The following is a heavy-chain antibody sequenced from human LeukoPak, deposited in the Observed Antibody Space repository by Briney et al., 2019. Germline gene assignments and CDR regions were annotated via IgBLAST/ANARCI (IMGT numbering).Heavy chain of an antibody. D-gene: IGHD1-1*01. CDR2: ISGSGDAT. CDR1: GFTFINYA. CDR3: AKSLLTTATGTGRAFDI. V-gene: IGHV3-23*01. Sequence: PGGSLRLSCAASGFTFINYAMSWVRQAPGKGLEWVSLISGSGDATKYADSVKGRFTISRDNSKNTLYLQMNSLRAEDSAEYYCAKSLLTTATGTGRAFDIWGQGTMVTVSA. J-gene: IGHJ3*02.